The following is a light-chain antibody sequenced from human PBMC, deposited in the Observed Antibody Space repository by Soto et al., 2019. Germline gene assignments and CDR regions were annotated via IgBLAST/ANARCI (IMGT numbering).Light chain of an antibody. CDR3: QQYGSSPLT. CDR2: GAS. V-gene: IGKV3-20*01. J-gene: IGKJ4*01. Sequence: ETVMTQSPGTLSVSPGESATLSCGTSQSVSSNLAWYQQKPGQAPRLLIYGASTRATGIPARFSGSGSGTDLTLTISTLEPEDFAVYYCQQYGSSPLTFRGGTKVDIK. CDR1: QSVSSN.